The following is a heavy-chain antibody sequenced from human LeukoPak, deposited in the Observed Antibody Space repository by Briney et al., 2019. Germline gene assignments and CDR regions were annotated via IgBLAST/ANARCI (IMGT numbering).Heavy chain of an antibody. CDR2: INAKNGGT. V-gene: IGHV1-2*02. CDR3: ARVTSGTYHY. CDR1: GYTFTDYY. Sequence: ASVTVSCKASGYTFTDYYLHWVRQAPGQGLEWMGWINAKNGGTEYAQKFQGRVTLTRDTSISTAYMVLTSLRYDDTVVYYCARVTSGTYHYWGQGTLVTISS. D-gene: IGHD1-26*01. J-gene: IGHJ4*02.